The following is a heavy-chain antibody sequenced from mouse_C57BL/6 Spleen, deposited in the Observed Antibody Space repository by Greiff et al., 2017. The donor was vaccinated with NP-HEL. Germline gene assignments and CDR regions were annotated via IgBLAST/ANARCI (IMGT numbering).Heavy chain of an antibody. CDR2: IDPETGGT. D-gene: IGHD1-1*01. V-gene: IGHV1-15*01. CDR3: TRARTVRAMDY. Sequence: LVESGAELVRPGASVTLSCKASGYTFTDYEMHWVKQTPVHGLEWIGAIDPETGGTAYNQKFKGKAILTADKSSSTAYMELRSLTSEDSAVYYCTRARTVRAMDYWGQGTSVTVSS. CDR1: GYTFTDYE. J-gene: IGHJ4*01.